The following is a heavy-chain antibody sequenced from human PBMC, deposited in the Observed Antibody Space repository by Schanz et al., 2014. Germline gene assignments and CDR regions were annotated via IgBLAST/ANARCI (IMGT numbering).Heavy chain of an antibody. Sequence: QVRMQESGPGLVKPSQTLSLTCTVSGGSISRGTHYWTWIRQLPGKGLEWIGHIYYTGTIFYNPSLKSRVIISVDTSKNQFSLRLTSVTAADTAVYYCARDLEGFDYWGQGTLVTVSS. CDR2: IYYTGTI. V-gene: IGHV4-31*03. J-gene: IGHJ4*02. CDR1: GGSISRGTHY. D-gene: IGHD1-1*01. CDR3: ARDLEGFDY.